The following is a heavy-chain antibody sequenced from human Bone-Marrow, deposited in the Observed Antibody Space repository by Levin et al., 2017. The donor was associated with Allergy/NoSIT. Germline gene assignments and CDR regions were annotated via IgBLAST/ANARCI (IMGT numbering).Heavy chain of an antibody. J-gene: IGHJ4*02. V-gene: IGHV4-30-4*01. D-gene: IGHD3-16*02. CDR1: GGSISSGDYY. CDR2: IYYSGST. Sequence: SETLSLTCTVSGGSISSGDYYWSWIRQPPGKGLEWIGYIYYSGSTYYNPSLKSRVTISVDTSKNQFSLKLSSVTAADTAVYYCARFMITFGGVIAQGDFDYWGQGTLVTVSS. CDR3: ARFMITFGGVIAQGDFDY.